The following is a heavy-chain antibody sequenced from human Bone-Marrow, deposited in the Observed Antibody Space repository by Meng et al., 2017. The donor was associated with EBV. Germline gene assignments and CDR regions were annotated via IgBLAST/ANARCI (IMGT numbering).Heavy chain of an antibody. D-gene: IGHD3-10*01. CDR3: PGRRSGSYYSLDY. J-gene: IGHJ4*02. Sequence: TLNGSDPRRWKPPQTLPLTCTFSGFSLITSGVGVGWIRQPPGKALEWLAFIYWDDDKRYSPSLKSRLTITQDTSKNRVVLTMTNMDPVDTATYYCPGRRSGSYYSLDYWGQGTLVTVSA. CDR1: GFSLITSGVG. CDR2: IYWDDDK. V-gene: IGHV2-5*02.